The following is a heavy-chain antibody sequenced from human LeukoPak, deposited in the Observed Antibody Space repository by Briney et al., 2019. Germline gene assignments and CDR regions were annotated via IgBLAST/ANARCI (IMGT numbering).Heavy chain of an antibody. V-gene: IGHV1-8*01. CDR1: GYTFTSYD. CDR3: ARDPRLAAVAGIDY. J-gene: IGHJ4*02. CDR2: MSPNSGNT. D-gene: IGHD6-19*01. Sequence: ASVKVSCKASGYTFTSYDINWVRQATGQGLEWMGWMSPNSGNTGYAQKFQGRVTMTRDTSTSTVYMELSSLRSEDTAVYYCARDPRLAAVAGIDYWGQGTLVTVSS.